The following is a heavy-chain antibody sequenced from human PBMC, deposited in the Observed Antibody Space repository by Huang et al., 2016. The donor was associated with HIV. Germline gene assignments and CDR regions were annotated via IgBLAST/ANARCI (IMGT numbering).Heavy chain of an antibody. V-gene: IGHV4-34*02. CDR3: ARDATKNPRGWFDP. CDR2: ITHLGSP. Sequence: QVHLQQWGAGLLKSAATLSLTCAGSGGSLSGYYWSWLRPTPGKGREWIGEITHLGSPNYTPSLKSRVSISMDGSKKQFSLKLGSISDADTAVYFCARDATKNPRGWFDPWGQGTLVTVSS. D-gene: IGHD3-10*01. CDR1: GGSLSGYY. J-gene: IGHJ5*02.